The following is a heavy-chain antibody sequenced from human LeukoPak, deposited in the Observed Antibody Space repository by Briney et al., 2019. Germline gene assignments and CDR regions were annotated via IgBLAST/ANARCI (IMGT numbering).Heavy chain of an antibody. V-gene: IGHV4-39*01. D-gene: IGHD2-15*01. CDR3: ARVVGASPIDY. CDR2: IYYSGST. CDR1: GGSISSSSYY. Sequence: SEALSLTCTVSGGSISSSSYYWGWIRQPPGKGLEWIGSIYYSGSTYYNPSLKSRVTISVDTSKNQFSLKLSSVTAADTAVYYCARVVGASPIDYWGQGTLVTVSS. J-gene: IGHJ4*02.